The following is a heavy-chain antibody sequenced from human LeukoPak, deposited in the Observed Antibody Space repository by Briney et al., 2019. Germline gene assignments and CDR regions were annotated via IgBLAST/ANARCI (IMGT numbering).Heavy chain of an antibody. CDR3: AKGSGGSWYREYFQH. Sequence: KAGGSLRLSCAASGLTFSSYSMNWVRQTPGKGLEWVSSISSSSSYIYYADSVKGRFTISRDNSKNTLYLQMNSLRAEDTAVYYCAKGSGGSWYREYFQHWGQGTLVTVSS. J-gene: IGHJ1*01. CDR2: ISSSSSYI. D-gene: IGHD6-13*01. CDR1: GLTFSSYS. V-gene: IGHV3-21*04.